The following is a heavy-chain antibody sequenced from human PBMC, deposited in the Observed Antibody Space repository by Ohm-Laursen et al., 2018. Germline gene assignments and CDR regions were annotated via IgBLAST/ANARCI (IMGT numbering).Heavy chain of an antibody. CDR1: GGTFSSYA. V-gene: IGHV1-69*01. D-gene: IGHD1-26*01. CDR2: IIPIFGTA. Sequence: GSSVKVSCKASGGTFSSYAISWVRQAPGQGLEWMGGIIPIFGTANYAQKFQGRVTITADESTSTAYMELGSLRSEDTAVYYCARSFTEGAPDDYWGQGTLVTVSS. CDR3: ARSFTEGAPDDY. J-gene: IGHJ4*02.